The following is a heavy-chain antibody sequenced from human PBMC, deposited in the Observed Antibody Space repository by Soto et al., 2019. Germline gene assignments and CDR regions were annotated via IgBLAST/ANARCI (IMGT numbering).Heavy chain of an antibody. CDR1: GGSISSYY. V-gene: IGHV4-59*01. CDR2: IYYSGST. CDR3: ASSNLYDYNWTFDY. D-gene: IGHD3-16*01. Sequence: QVQLQESGPGLVKPSETLSLTCTVSGGSISSYYWSWIRQPPGKGLEWIGYIYYSGSTNCKPSLKRRVTISVDPSKNQFALKLSSVTAADTAVYYCASSNLYDYNWTFDYWGQGTLVTVSS. J-gene: IGHJ4*02.